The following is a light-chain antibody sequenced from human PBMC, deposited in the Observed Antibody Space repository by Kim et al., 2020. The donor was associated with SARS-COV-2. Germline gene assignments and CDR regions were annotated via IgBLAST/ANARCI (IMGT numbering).Light chain of an antibody. CDR2: DVS. CDR3: ISYSSSSTLYV. V-gene: IGLV2-14*03. CDR1: SSDVGGFHY. Sequence: QSITISCTGTSSDVGGFHYVSWYQQHPGKAPKLIIYDVSRRSSGVPGRFSGSKSGNVASLTISGLQAEDEADYYCISYSSSSTLYVFGSGTKVTVL. J-gene: IGLJ1*01.